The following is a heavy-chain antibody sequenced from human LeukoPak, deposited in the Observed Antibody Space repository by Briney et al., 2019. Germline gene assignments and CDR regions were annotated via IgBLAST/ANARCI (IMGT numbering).Heavy chain of an antibody. CDR3: AREEYNYGQFEY. J-gene: IGHJ4*02. V-gene: IGHV4-59*01. D-gene: IGHD5-18*01. CDR2: IYYSGST. CDR1: GGSISSYY. Sequence: SETLSLTCTVSGGSISSYYWSWIRQPPGKGLEWIGYIYYSGSTNYNPSLKSRVTISLGTSKNQFSLKLSSVTAADTAVYYCAREEYNYGQFEYWGQGTLVTVSS.